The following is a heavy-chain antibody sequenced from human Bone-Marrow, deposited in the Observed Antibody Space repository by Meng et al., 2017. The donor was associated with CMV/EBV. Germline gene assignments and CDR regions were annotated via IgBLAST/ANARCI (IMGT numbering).Heavy chain of an antibody. J-gene: IGHJ4*02. V-gene: IGHV5-51*01. CDR1: GYSFTSYW. CDR3: ARPSGSYMTIDY. CDR2: IYPGDSDT. D-gene: IGHD1-26*01. Sequence: GGSLRLSCKGSGYSFTSYWIGRVRQMPGKGLEWMGIIYPGDSDTRYSPSFQGQVTISADKSISTAYLQWSSLKASDTAMYYCARPSGSYMTIDYWGQGTLVTVSS.